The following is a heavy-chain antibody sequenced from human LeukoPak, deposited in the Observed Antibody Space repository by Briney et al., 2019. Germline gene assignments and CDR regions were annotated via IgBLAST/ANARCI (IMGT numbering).Heavy chain of an antibody. CDR3: ASRVRGGSAANYYYYMDV. J-gene: IGHJ6*03. D-gene: IGHD3-10*01. CDR1: GDTFSSYA. CDR2: IIPIFGTA. V-gene: IGHV1-69*05. Sequence: GASVKVSCKASGDTFSSYAISWVRQAPGQGLEWMGRIIPIFGTANYAQKFQGRVTITTDESTSTAYVELSSLRSEDTAVYYCASRVRGGSAANYYYYMDVWGKGTTVTVSS.